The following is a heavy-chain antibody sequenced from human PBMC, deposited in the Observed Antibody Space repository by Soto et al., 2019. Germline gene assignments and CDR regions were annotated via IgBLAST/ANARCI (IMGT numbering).Heavy chain of an antibody. V-gene: IGHV4-30-2*01. CDR3: AKSDEFRLAGGFHC. D-gene: IGHD2-21*01. Sequence: SETLSLTCAVSGGSLSSGGYSWSWIRQPPGKGLEWIGNIFPSGSTYSNPSLRSRVTISVDRSKNQFSLKLTSVTAADTAIYFCAKSDEFRLAGGFHCWGQGNLATVSS. J-gene: IGHJ4*01. CDR2: IFPSGST. CDR1: GGSLSSGGYS.